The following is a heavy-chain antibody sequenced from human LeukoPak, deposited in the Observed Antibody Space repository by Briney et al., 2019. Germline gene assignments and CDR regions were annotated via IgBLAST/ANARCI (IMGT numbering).Heavy chain of an antibody. Sequence: GGSLRLSCAASGFTFSSYWMHWVRQAPGKGLVWVSRINSDGSTTSYADSVKGRFTISRDNAENTLYLQMNSLRAEDTAVYYCARVAYSSGWYYYYAMDVWGQGTTVTVSS. J-gene: IGHJ6*02. CDR2: INSDGSTT. D-gene: IGHD6-19*01. CDR1: GFTFSSYW. CDR3: ARVAYSSGWYYYYAMDV. V-gene: IGHV3-74*01.